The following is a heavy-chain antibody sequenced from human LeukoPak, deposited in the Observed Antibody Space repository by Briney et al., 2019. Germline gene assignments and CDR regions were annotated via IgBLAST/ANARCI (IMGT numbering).Heavy chain of an antibody. CDR2: IKQGGSER. V-gene: IGHV3-7*01. D-gene: IGHD5-18*01. CDR1: GFMFSSYW. Sequence: GGSLRLSCEASGFMFSSYWMNWVRQAPGKGLEWVANIKQGGSERNYVDSVKGRFTISRDNAKNSLFLQMDSLRAEDTAVYYCAIAGYSDRPFDFDYWGQGTLVTVSS. CDR3: AIAGYSDRPFDFDY. J-gene: IGHJ4*02.